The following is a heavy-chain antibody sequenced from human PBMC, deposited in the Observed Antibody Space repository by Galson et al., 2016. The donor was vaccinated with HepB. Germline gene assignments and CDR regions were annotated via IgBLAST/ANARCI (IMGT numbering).Heavy chain of an antibody. Sequence: ETLSLTCGVYGWSFNANYWTWLRQPPGKGLEWIGEINYAGSTKYNPSLKSRVPLSVDTSKNQFSLNLTSMTAADTAVYYCARVVVAATNWFDPWGQETLVTVSS. V-gene: IGHV4-34*01. D-gene: IGHD2-15*01. CDR2: INYAGST. CDR1: GWSFNANY. CDR3: ARVVVAATNWFDP. J-gene: IGHJ5*02.